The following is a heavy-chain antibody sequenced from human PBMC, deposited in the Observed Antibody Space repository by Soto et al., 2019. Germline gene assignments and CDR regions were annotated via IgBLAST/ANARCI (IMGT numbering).Heavy chain of an antibody. Sequence: SGGSLRLSCAASGFTLSAHTMNWVRQAPGKGLEWVSSISSDSRYIYYADSVKGRFTISRDNARNSLDLQMNNLRAEDTAVYHCARGHCSRTSCYTGGYYYYPMDVWGQGTTLTVSS. CDR2: ISSDSRYI. V-gene: IGHV3-21*01. D-gene: IGHD2-2*01. CDR3: ARGHCSRTSCYTGGYYYYPMDV. J-gene: IGHJ6*02. CDR1: GFTLSAHT.